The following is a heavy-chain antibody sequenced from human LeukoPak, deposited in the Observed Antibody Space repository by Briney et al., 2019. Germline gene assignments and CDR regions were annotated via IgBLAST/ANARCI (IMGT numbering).Heavy chain of an antibody. CDR2: IYYSGST. CDR1: GGSISSSSYY. V-gene: IGHV4-39*01. D-gene: IGHD4-17*01. Sequence: PSETLSLTCTVSGGSISSSSYYWGWIRQPPGKGLEWIGSIYYSGSTYYNPSLKSRVTISVDTSKNQFSLKLSSVTAADTAVYYCARHQGTVTTFPFDYWGQGTLVTVSS. CDR3: ARHQGTVTTFPFDY. J-gene: IGHJ4*02.